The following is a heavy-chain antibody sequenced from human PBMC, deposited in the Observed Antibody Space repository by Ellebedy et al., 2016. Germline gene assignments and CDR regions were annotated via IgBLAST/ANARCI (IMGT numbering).Heavy chain of an antibody. CDR2: IYYSGST. CDR1: GGSISSYY. V-gene: IGHV4-59*12. CDR3: ASSYGDDPSLGY. D-gene: IGHD4-17*01. J-gene: IGHJ4*02. Sequence: SETLSLTXTVSGGSISSYYWSWIRQPPGKGLEWIGYIYYSGSTNYNPSLKSRVTISVDTSKNQFSLKLSSVTAADTAVYYCASSYGDDPSLGYWGQGTLVTVSS.